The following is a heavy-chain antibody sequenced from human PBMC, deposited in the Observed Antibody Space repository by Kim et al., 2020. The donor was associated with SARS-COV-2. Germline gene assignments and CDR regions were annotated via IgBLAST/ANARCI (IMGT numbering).Heavy chain of an antibody. J-gene: IGHJ4*02. V-gene: IGHV4-39*01. D-gene: IGHD6-19*01. CDR3: ARVGSSGWYYFDY. Sequence: YNPSLKSRVTISVDTSKYQFSLKLSSVTAADTAVYYCARVGSSGWYYFDYWGQGTLVTVSS.